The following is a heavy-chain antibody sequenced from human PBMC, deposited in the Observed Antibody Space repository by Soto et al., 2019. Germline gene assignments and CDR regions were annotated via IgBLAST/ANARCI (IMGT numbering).Heavy chain of an antibody. CDR2: ISAYNGNT. Sequence: QVQLVQSGAEVKKPGASVKVSCKASGYTFTSYGISWVRQAPGQGLEWMGWISAYNGNTKYAQKYPGRVTMTTDTSTSTGYMELRSLRSDDTAVYYCARDLGGSYYAPVDYWGQGTLVTVSS. CDR3: ARDLGGSYYAPVDY. J-gene: IGHJ4*02. CDR1: GYTFTSYG. V-gene: IGHV1-18*01. D-gene: IGHD1-26*01.